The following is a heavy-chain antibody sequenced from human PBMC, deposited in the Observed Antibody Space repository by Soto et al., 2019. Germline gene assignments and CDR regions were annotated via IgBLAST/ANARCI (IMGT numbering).Heavy chain of an antibody. CDR2: IYWDDGK. Sequence: SGPTLVNPTQTLTLTCTFSVFALSTSGVGVAWILQPPGKALEWLALIYWDDGKRYSPSLKTRLNITKDTSKNQVVLTLTNVDPVDTATYYCAHRLGGFTWSDGYLDYWGQGILVTVSS. CDR3: AHRLGGFTWSDGYLDY. V-gene: IGHV2-5*02. CDR1: VFALSTSGVG. D-gene: IGHD1-1*01. J-gene: IGHJ4*02.